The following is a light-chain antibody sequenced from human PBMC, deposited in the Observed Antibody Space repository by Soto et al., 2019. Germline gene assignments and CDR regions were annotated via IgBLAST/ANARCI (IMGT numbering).Light chain of an antibody. CDR1: QSVHTF. J-gene: IGKJ1*01. CDR3: HQRSNWPPDT. CDR2: GAS. Sequence: EIVLTQSPDTLSLSPGEGASLSCRASQSVHTFLAWYQQKPGQASRLLIYGASTRATGVPARFSGGGSGTDFTLTISSLEPEDFAVYYCHQRSNWPPDTFGQGTKVDIK. V-gene: IGKV3-11*01.